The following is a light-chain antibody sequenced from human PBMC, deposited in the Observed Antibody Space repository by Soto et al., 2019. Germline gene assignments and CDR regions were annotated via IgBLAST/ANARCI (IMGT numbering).Light chain of an antibody. V-gene: IGKV1-39*01. CDR1: QSINNY. J-gene: IGKJ5*01. Sequence: DIQMTQSPSTLSASVGDRVTITCRASQSINNYLNWYQQKPGKAPKLLLYAASSLQSGVPSRFSGSGSGTDLTLTITSLQPEDFATYYCQQSYSTHTITFGQGTRLEIK. CDR3: QQSYSTHTIT. CDR2: AAS.